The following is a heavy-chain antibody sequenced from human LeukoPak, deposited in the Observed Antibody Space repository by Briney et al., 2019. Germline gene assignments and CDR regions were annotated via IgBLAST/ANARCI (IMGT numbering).Heavy chain of an antibody. Sequence: GGSLGLSCAASGFTFSNYWMAWVRQAPGKGLEWVANVEKDGSGKNYVDSVKGRFIISRDNAKNSLYLQMNSLRVEDTAVYFCAREVATGTGAYNYWGQGTLVTVSS. V-gene: IGHV3-7*01. D-gene: IGHD6-13*01. CDR2: VEKDGSGK. CDR1: GFTFSNYW. CDR3: AREVATGTGAYNY. J-gene: IGHJ4*02.